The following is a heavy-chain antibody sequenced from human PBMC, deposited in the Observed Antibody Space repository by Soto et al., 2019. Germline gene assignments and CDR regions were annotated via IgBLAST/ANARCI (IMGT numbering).Heavy chain of an antibody. D-gene: IGHD5-18*01. J-gene: IGHJ4*02. CDR2: IYYSGST. CDR3: ARGRGDTAMAWYY. CDR1: GGSISSYY. Sequence: QVQLQESGPGLVKPSETLSLTCTVSGGSISSYYWSWIRQSPGKGLEWIGYIYYSGSTKYNPSLTSRVPXAXDXXKNQFSLKLSSVTAAATAVYYCARGRGDTAMAWYYWGQGTLVTVSS. V-gene: IGHV4-59*01.